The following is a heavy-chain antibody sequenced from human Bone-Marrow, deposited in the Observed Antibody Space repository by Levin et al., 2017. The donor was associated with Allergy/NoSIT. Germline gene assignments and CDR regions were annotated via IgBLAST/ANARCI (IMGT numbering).Heavy chain of an antibody. CDR3: ARLDGYYFDY. CDR1: GGSISSAGYH. Sequence: PSETLSLTCTVSGGSISSAGYHWTGIRQSPGKGLEWIGYISYRGTTYYNPSLKSRLTMSLDTSEQRFSLNLNSVTAADTAIYYCARLDGYYFDYWGQGTLVTVSS. CDR2: ISYRGTT. V-gene: IGHV4-31*03. D-gene: IGHD3-9*01. J-gene: IGHJ4*02.